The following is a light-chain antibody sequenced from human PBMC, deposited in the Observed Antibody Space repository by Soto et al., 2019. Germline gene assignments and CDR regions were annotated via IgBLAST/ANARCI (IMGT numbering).Light chain of an antibody. CDR2: DAS. CDR3: QQFNTSPWT. CDR1: QSINKC. J-gene: IGKJ1*01. V-gene: IGKV1-5*01. Sequence: DIQMTQSPSTLSASIGDRVTITCRASQSINKCLAWYQQKPGQAPKLLIYDASSLQSGVPSRFSGSGSGTEFTLTISSLQPDDFATYYCQQFNTSPWTFGQGTKVDIK.